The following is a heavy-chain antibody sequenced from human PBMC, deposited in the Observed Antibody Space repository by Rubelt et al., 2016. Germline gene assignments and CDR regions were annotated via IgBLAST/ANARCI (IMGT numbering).Heavy chain of an antibody. Sequence: QVQLQESGPGLVKPSETLSLTCTVSGYSISSGYYWGWIRQPPGKGLEWIGSIYHSGSTYYNPSLKIRVTISVDTSKNQFSLKLGSVTAADTAVDYCAISGYSNRYSWFDPWGQGTLVTVSS. J-gene: IGHJ5*02. CDR1: GYSISSGYY. V-gene: IGHV4-38-2*02. CDR2: IYHSGST. D-gene: IGHD6-13*01. CDR3: AISGYSNRYSWFDP.